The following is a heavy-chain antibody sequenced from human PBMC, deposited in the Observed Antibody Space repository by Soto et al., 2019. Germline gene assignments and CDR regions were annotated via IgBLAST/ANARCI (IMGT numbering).Heavy chain of an antibody. CDR3: ARGNLDVSYYDILTGHHALDI. D-gene: IGHD3-9*01. CDR2: INHMGST. CDR1: GGSFSGYF. V-gene: IGHV4-34*01. Sequence: QVRLQQWGAGLLKPSETLSLTCTVFGGSFSGYFWTWIRQPPGKGLEWFGEINHMGSTNYIPSLKSRFTTSVDTSKNQFPLKLSSVTAADSALYSCARGNLDVSYYDILTGHHALDIWGQGTMVTVSS. J-gene: IGHJ3*02.